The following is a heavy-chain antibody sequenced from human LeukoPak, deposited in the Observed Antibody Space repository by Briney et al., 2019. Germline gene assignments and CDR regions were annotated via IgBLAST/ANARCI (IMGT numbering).Heavy chain of an antibody. Sequence: SGTLSLTCAVSGGSISSCNWWSWVRQPPGKGLEWIGEISHRGSTNYSPSLKSRVTISVDTSKNQFSLKLSSVTAADTAVYYCTRGSIAYYYMDVWGKGTTVTISS. CDR1: GGSISSCNW. CDR3: TRGSIAYYYMDV. J-gene: IGHJ6*03. CDR2: ISHRGST. V-gene: IGHV4-4*02. D-gene: IGHD3-22*01.